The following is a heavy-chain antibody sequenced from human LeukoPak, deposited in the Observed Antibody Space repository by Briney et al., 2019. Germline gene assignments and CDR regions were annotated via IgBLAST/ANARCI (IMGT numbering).Heavy chain of an antibody. D-gene: IGHD2-2*01. J-gene: IGHJ4*02. CDR3: TRQVVPAATCAY. Sequence: GGSLKLSCAASGFTFSGSAMHWVRQASGKGLEWVGLIRTKPNSYATAYAASVKGRFSISRDDSKNTAYLEMNSLKTEDTAVYYCTRQVVPAATCAYWGQGTLVTVSS. CDR2: IRTKPNSYAT. CDR1: GFTFSGSA. V-gene: IGHV3-73*01.